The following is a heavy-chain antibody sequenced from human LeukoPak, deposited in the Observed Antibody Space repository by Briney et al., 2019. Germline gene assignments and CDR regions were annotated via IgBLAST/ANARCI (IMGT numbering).Heavy chain of an antibody. V-gene: IGHV4-4*07. D-gene: IGHD3-3*01. Sequence: PSETLSLTCTVSGGSISSYYWSWLRQPAGKGLEWIGRIYTSGSTNYNPSLKSRVTMSVDTSKNQFSLKLSSVTAADTAVYYCAREVEYYDFNYYYMDVWGKGTTVTVSS. CDR3: AREVEYYDFNYYYMDV. CDR1: GGSISSYY. CDR2: IYTSGST. J-gene: IGHJ6*03.